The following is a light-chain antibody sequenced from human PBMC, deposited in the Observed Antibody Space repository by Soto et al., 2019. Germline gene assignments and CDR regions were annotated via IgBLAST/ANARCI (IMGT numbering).Light chain of an antibody. J-gene: IGLJ1*01. CDR2: DVS. CDR3: SSYTSSSTRV. V-gene: IGLV2-14*01. Sequence: QSALTQPASVSGSPGQSIAISCTGTSSDVGGYNYVSWYQQHPGKAPKLMIYDVSNRPSGVSNRFSGSKSGNTASLTISGLQDDDEADYYCSSYTSSSTRVFGTGTRSPS. CDR1: SSDVGGYNY.